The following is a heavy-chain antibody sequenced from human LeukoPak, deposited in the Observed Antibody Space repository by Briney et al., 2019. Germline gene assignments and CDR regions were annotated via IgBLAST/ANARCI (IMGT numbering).Heavy chain of an antibody. J-gene: IGHJ6*02. Sequence: SETLSLTCTVSGGSISSSTYYWGWIRQPPGKGLEWIGGIYNSGSTYYNPSLKSRVTISVDTSKNQLSLKLNSVTAADTAVYYCARQHYYYGLDVWGQGTTVTVSS. V-gene: IGHV4-39*01. CDR2: IYNSGST. CDR1: GGSISSSTYY. CDR3: ARQHYYYGLDV.